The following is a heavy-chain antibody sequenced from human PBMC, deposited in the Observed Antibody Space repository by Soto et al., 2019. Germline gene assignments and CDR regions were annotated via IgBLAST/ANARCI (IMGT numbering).Heavy chain of an antibody. CDR2: IYYSGST. V-gene: IGHV4-59*01. CDR1: GGSISSYY. CDR3: ARDTTGTYVDY. J-gene: IGHJ4*02. Sequence: LSLTCTVSGGSISSYYWSWIRQPPGKGLEWIGYIYYSGSTNYNPSLKSRVTISVDTSKYQFSLKLSSVTAADTAVYYCARDTTGTYVDYWGQGTLVTVSS. D-gene: IGHD1-1*01.